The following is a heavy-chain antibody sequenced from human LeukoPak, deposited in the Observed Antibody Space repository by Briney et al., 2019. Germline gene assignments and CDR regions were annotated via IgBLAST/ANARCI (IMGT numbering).Heavy chain of an antibody. CDR3: ARLGAKYYDILTGHPNPPYFDY. Sequence: SETLSLTCNVSGGSISSSSYYWGWIRQPPGKGLEWIGSIYYSGSTYYNPSLKSRVIMSVDTSKNQFSLRLNSVTAADTAVYYCARLGAKYYDILTGHPNPPYFDYWGQGTLVIVSS. V-gene: IGHV4-39*07. CDR1: GGSISSSSYY. J-gene: IGHJ4*02. CDR2: IYYSGST. D-gene: IGHD3-9*01.